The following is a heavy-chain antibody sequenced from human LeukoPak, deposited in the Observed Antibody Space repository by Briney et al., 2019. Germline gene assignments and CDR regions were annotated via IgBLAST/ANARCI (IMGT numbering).Heavy chain of an antibody. CDR3: ASPRADRSTWYAVDY. Sequence: PGGSLRLSCAASGFTFDEYGMSWVRQSPGKGVEWIGEVYDNGSTNYSPSLKSRVTISVDKSKNQFSLKLTSVTAADTAVYYCASPRADRSTWYAVDYWGQGTLVTVSS. CDR2: VYDNGST. D-gene: IGHD2/OR15-2a*01. CDR1: GFTFDEYG. J-gene: IGHJ4*02. V-gene: IGHV4-4*02.